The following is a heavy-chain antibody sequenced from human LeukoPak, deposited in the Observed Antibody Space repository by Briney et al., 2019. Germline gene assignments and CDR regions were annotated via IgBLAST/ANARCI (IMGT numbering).Heavy chain of an antibody. J-gene: IGHJ4*02. V-gene: IGHV3-23*01. Sequence: PGGSLRLSCAASEFTFSSYAMSWVRQAPGKGLEWVSAISGSGGSTYYADSVKGRFTISRDNSKNTLYLQMNSLRAEDTAVYYCAKSESVVITTCDYWGQGTLVTVSS. CDR2: ISGSGGST. D-gene: IGHD3-22*01. CDR3: AKSESVVITTCDY. CDR1: EFTFSSYA.